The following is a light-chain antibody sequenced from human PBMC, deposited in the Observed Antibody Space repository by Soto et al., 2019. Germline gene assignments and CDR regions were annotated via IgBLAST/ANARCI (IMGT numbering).Light chain of an antibody. CDR2: EVS. CDR3: SSYTSSRTVV. V-gene: IGLV2-14*01. CDR1: SSDVGGYNY. Sequence: QSALTQPASVSGSPGQSITISCTGTSSDVGGYNYVSWYQQHQGKAPKLMIYEVSNRPSGVSNSFSGSKSGNTASLTISGLQAEDEADYYCSSYTSSRTVVFGGGTKVPVL. J-gene: IGLJ2*01.